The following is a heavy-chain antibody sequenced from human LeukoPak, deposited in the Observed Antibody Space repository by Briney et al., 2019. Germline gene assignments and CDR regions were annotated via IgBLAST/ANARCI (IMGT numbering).Heavy chain of an antibody. J-gene: IGHJ4*02. CDR1: GGSISSYY. D-gene: IGHD2-15*01. CDR2: IYTSGST. CDR3: ARDSPPAYCSGGSCYFDY. V-gene: IGHV4-4*07. Sequence: PSETLSLTCTVSGGSISSYYWSWIRQVAGKGLEWIGRIYTSGSTNYNPSLKSRVTMSVDTSKNEFSLKLSSVTAADTAVYYCARDSPPAYCSGGSCYFDYWGQGTLVTVSS.